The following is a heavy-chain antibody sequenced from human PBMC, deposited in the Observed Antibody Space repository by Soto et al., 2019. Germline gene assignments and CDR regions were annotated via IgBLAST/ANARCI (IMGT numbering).Heavy chain of an antibody. CDR1: GFTFSNYG. J-gene: IGHJ1*01. CDR2: IWYDGSNE. Sequence: QVQLVESGGGVVQPGRSLRLSCAASGFTFSNYGMHWVRQAPGKGLEWVAVIWYDGSNEYYVDSVKGRFTNSRDNSKNTLYLQMSSLRAEDTAVYYCAREEYSSGTAYLQHWGQGTLVTVSS. CDR3: AREEYSSGTAYLQH. D-gene: IGHD6-19*01. V-gene: IGHV3-33*01.